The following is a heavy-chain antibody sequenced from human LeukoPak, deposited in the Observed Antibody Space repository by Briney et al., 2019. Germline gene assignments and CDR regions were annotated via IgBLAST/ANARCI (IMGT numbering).Heavy chain of an antibody. D-gene: IGHD3-10*01. CDR2: FWYDGSNK. CDR1: GFTLRSYG. Sequence: VGSLRISCAASGFTLRSYGMHLVRQAPGKWLEFGGVFWYDGSNKYYADSVKGRFTISRDNSKNTLYLQMNSLRAEDTAVYYCARARDHYHGSGSYWDYWGQGTLVTVSS. CDR3: ARARDHYHGSGSYWDY. J-gene: IGHJ4*02. V-gene: IGHV3-33*01.